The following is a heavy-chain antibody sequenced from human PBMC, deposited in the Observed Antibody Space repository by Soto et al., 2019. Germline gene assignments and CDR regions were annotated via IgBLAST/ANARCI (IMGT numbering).Heavy chain of an antibody. CDR2: MNPNSGNT. D-gene: IGHD3-10*01. J-gene: IGHJ4*02. Sequence: ASVKVSCKASGYTFTSYDINWVRQATGQGLEWMGWMNPNSGNTVYAQKFQGRVTMTRNTSISTAYMELSSLRSEDTAVYYCARSSKGFGEFFDYWGQGTLVTVSS. V-gene: IGHV1-8*01. CDR1: GYTFTSYD. CDR3: ARSSKGFGEFFDY.